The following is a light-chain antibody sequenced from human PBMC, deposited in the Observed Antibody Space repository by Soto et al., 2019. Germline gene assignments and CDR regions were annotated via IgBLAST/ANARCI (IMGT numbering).Light chain of an antibody. CDR3: QSHDSSLSGSV. Sequence: QAVVTQPPSVSGAPGQRVTISCTGSSSNIGAGYDVHWYQQFPGTAPKLLIYGNSNRPSGVPDRFSGSKSGTSASLAITGLQAEDEADYYCQSHDSSLSGSVFGGGTQLTVL. CDR1: SSNIGAGYD. J-gene: IGLJ2*01. CDR2: GNS. V-gene: IGLV1-40*01.